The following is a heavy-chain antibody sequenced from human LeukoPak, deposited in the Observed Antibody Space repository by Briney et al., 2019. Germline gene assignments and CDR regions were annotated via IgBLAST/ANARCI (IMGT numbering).Heavy chain of an antibody. D-gene: IGHD6-19*01. CDR2: IYYSGST. J-gene: IGHJ4*02. CDR3: AKVAYVADIFDY. CDR1: GYSVSSAYC. Sequence: PSETLSLTCSVYGYSVSSAYCWGWIRQPPGKGLEWIGYIYYSGSTNYNPSLKSRVTISVDTSKNQFSLKLSSVTAADTAVYYCAKVAYVADIFDYWGQGTLVTVSS. V-gene: IGHV4-59*08.